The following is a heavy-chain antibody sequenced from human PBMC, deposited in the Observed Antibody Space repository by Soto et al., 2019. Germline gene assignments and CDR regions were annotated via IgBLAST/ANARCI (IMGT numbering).Heavy chain of an antibody. Sequence: GESLKISCKGSGYSFTSYWISGVGQMPGKGLEWMGRIDPSDSYTNYSPSFQGHVTISADKSISTAYLQWSSLKASDTAMYYCATTMIVVVTGNDAFDIWGQGTMVTVSS. J-gene: IGHJ3*02. CDR1: GYSFTSYW. V-gene: IGHV5-10-1*01. CDR3: ATTMIVVVTGNDAFDI. D-gene: IGHD3-22*01. CDR2: IDPSDSYT.